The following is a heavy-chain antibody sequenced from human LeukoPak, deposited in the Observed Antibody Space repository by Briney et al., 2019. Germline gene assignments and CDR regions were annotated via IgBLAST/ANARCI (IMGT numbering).Heavy chain of an antibody. CDR3: ARGPGFVTRSYDFDY. J-gene: IGHJ4*02. CDR1: GGSISRHY. D-gene: IGHD1-26*01. V-gene: IGHV4-59*11. Sequence: SETLSLTCTVSGGSISRHYLSWIRQPPGKGLKWIGYIYYSGSTTYNPSLKSRVTISVDTSKNQFSLKLSSVTAADTAVYYCARGPGFVTRSYDFDYWGQGTLVTVSS. CDR2: IYYSGST.